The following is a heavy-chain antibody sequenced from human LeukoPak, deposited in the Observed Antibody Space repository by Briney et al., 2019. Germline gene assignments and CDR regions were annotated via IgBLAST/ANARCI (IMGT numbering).Heavy chain of an antibody. V-gene: IGHV7-4-1*02. CDR2: INTNTGNP. CDR3: ARDAFSSSWSGYFQH. Sequence: EASVKVSCKASGYTFTSYAMNWVRQAPGQGLEWMGWINTNTGNPTYAQGFTGRFVFSLDTSVSTAYLQISSLKAEDTAVYYCARDAFSSSWSGYFQHWGQGTLVTVSS. J-gene: IGHJ1*01. CDR1: GYTFTSYA. D-gene: IGHD6-13*01.